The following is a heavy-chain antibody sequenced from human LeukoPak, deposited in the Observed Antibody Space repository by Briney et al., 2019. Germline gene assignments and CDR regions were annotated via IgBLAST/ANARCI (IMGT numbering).Heavy chain of an antibody. D-gene: IGHD5-24*01. CDR1: GHIFISYY. V-gene: IGHV1-46*01. CDR3: ASDVAREFDH. J-gene: IGHJ4*02. Sequence: ASVKVSCKASGHIFISYYIHWVRQAPGQGLEWMGVINPSDGSTNYAQKFQGRVTMIRDTSATTVYLDLSGLTFEDTAVYYCASDVAREFDHWGQGTLVTVSS. CDR2: INPSDGST.